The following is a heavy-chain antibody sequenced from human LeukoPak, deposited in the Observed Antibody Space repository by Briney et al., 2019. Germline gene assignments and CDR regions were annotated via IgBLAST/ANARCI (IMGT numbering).Heavy chain of an antibody. J-gene: IGHJ6*02. Sequence: ASVKVSCKASGYIFTSYAMTWVRQAPGQGLEWMGWINTNTGNATYGQGFTGRFVFSLDTSVTTAYLQISSLKAEDTAVYYCARDVGYSYGRGHYYYGMDVWGQGTSVTVSS. D-gene: IGHD5-18*01. CDR2: INTNTGNA. CDR1: GYIFTSYA. V-gene: IGHV7-4-1*02. CDR3: ARDVGYSYGRGHYYYGMDV.